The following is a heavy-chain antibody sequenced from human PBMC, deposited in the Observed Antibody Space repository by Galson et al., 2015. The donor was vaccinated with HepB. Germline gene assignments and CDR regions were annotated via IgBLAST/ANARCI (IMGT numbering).Heavy chain of an antibody. CDR2: ISNDGRNI. Sequence: SLRLSCAASGFTFGLYTMHWVRQSPGKGLEWVAVISNDGRNIYYKDSVEGRFTISRDNSKNVLYLQMNGLRPEDTAVYYCAAGGTYYESGNFSPFDSWGHGTLITVSS. J-gene: IGHJ5*01. D-gene: IGHD3-10*01. CDR3: AAGGTYYESGNFSPFDS. CDR1: GFTFGLYT. V-gene: IGHV3-30*14.